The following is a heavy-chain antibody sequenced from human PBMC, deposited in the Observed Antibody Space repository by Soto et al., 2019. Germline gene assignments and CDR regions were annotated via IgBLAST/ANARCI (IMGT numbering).Heavy chain of an antibody. CDR1: GFTFSSYS. J-gene: IGHJ4*02. CDR2: ISSGSKTI. Sequence: VQLVESGGGLVQWGGSLRLSCAASGFTFSSYSVNWVRQAPGKGLEWVSYISSGSKTIFYADSVKGRFTVSRDNAKNSQYLQMNSLRDEDTAVYYCAREDILGARSFDYWGQGTLVTVSS. V-gene: IGHV3-48*02. D-gene: IGHD1-26*01. CDR3: AREDILGARSFDY.